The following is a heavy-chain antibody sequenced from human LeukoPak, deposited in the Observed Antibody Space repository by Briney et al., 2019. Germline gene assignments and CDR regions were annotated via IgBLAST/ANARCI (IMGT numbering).Heavy chain of an antibody. J-gene: IGHJ4*02. CDR2: IRSSGDIT. D-gene: IGHD4-23*01. V-gene: IGHV3-23*01. CDR3: AKGSGYGGTVHFDY. Sequence: PGGSLRLSCAASGFTFSSYGMRWVRQAPGKGLEWVSSIRSSGDITDYADSVKGRFTISRDNSKNTLYLQVNSLRAEDTAVYYCAKGSGYGGTVHFDYWGQGTLVTVSS. CDR1: GFTFSSYG.